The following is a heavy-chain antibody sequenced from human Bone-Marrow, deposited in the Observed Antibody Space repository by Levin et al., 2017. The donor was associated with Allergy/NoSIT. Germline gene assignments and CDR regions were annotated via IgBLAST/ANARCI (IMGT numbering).Heavy chain of an antibody. CDR3: ATRSVAAPK. D-gene: IGHD6-19*01. CDR2: MYSGGST. Sequence: RGESLKISCASSGFTVGNHHMNWVRQAPGKGLEWVSLMYSGGSTRYADSVKGRFTISRDSSKNTLYLQMDSLRADDTAVYYCATRSVAAPKWGRGTPVTVSS. CDR1: GFTVGNHH. J-gene: IGHJ4*02. V-gene: IGHV3-66*01.